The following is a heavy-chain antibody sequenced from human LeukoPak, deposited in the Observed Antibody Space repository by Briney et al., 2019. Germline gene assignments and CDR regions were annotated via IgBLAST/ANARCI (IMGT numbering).Heavy chain of an antibody. J-gene: IGHJ4*02. CDR2: ITSSSSYV. Sequence: GGSLRLSCAASGFTFSSYSVNWVRQAPGKGLEWVSSITSSSSYVYYADSVKGRFTISRDNAKNSLYLQMNSLRAEDTAVYYCARDRGSYDWGQGTLVTVSS. D-gene: IGHD1-26*01. CDR1: GFTFSSYS. V-gene: IGHV3-21*01. CDR3: ARDRGSYD.